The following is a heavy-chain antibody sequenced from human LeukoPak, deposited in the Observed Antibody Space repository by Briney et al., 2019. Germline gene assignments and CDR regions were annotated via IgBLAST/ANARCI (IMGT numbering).Heavy chain of an antibody. D-gene: IGHD2-15*01. Sequence: PGGSLRLSCAASGFTFKLYWMHWVRKVPGRGPVWVSRINHDGSDTIYADSVRGRFTISRDDAKNTLYLQMNNLRAEDTAVYYCVRGGSSTWSWGQGTLVTVSS. CDR2: INHDGSDT. CDR1: GFTFKLYW. CDR3: VRGGSSTWS. V-gene: IGHV3-74*01. J-gene: IGHJ5*02.